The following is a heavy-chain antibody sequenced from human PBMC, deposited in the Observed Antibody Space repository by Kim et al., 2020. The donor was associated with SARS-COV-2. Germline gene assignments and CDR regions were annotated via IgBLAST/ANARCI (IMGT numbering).Heavy chain of an antibody. CDR3: ARHEVGFGESTLEGYGMDV. J-gene: IGHJ6*02. CDR2: IYPGDSDT. CDR1: GYSFTSYW. D-gene: IGHD3-10*01. V-gene: IGHV5-51*01. Sequence: GESLKISCKGSGYSFTSYWIGWVRQMPGKGLEWMGIIYPGDSDTRYSPSFQGQVTISADKSISTAYLQWSSLKASDTAMYYCARHEVGFGESTLEGYGMDVWGQGTTVTVSS.